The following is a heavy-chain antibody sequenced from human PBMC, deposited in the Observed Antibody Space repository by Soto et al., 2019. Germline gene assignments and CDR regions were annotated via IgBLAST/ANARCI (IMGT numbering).Heavy chain of an antibody. CDR2: IYHSGST. CDR1: GGSISSSNW. D-gene: IGHD2-15*01. Sequence: QVQLQESGPGLVKPSGTLSLTCAVSGGSISSSNWWSWVRQPPGKGLEWIGAIYHSGSTNYNPSLKSRVTISVDKSKRQFSLQLSSVTAADTAVYYCAGRKLVVVAATPGNWFDPWGKGTLVTVSS. J-gene: IGHJ5*02. V-gene: IGHV4-4*02. CDR3: AGRKLVVVAATPGNWFDP.